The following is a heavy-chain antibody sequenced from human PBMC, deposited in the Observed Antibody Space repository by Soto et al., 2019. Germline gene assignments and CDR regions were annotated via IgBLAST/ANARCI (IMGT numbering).Heavy chain of an antibody. CDR2: ISSSGSTI. D-gene: IGHD2-2*01. CDR1: GFTFSSYE. V-gene: IGHV3-48*03. J-gene: IGHJ5*02. Sequence: GGSLRLSCAASGFTFSSYEMNWVRQAPGKGLEWVSYISSSGSTISYADSVKGRFTISRDNAKNSLYLQMNSLRAEDTAVYYCAREIPENIVVVPAAIGWFDPWGQGTLVTVSS. CDR3: AREIPENIVVVPAAIGWFDP.